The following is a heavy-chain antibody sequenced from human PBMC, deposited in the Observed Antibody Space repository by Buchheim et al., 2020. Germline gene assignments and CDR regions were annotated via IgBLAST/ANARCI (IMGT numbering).Heavy chain of an antibody. CDR1: GFTFSSYW. D-gene: IGHD2-2*01. CDR2: IKQDGSEK. J-gene: IGHJ4*02. Sequence: EVQLVESGGGLVQPGGSLRLSCAASGFTFSSYWMSWVRQAPGKGLEWVANIKQDGSEKYYVDSVKGRFTISRDNAKNSLYLQMNSLRAEDTAVYYCARAFLVPAARITSYGLYYFDYWGQGTL. CDR3: ARAFLVPAARITSYGLYYFDY. V-gene: IGHV3-7*03.